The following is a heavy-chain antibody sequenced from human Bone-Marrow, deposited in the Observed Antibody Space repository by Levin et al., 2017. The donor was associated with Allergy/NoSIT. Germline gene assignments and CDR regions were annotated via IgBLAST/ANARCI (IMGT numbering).Heavy chain of an antibody. Sequence: GESLKISCEASGFSFSSYGMHWVRRAPGKGLEWVALISYDGSNKYYADSVKGRFTVSRDNAKNTLYVQMNSLRGEDTAVYYCAKMSFNPMVYGLDVWGQGTTVTVSS. CDR2: ISYDGSNK. J-gene: IGHJ6*02. D-gene: IGHD2-15*01. CDR1: GFSFSSYG. V-gene: IGHV3-30*18. CDR3: AKMSFNPMVYGLDV.